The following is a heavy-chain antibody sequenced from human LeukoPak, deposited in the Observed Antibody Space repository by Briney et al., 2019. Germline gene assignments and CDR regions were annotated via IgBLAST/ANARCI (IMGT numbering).Heavy chain of an antibody. D-gene: IGHD1-1*01. Sequence: SQTLSLTCTVSGGSISSGGYYWSWIRQHPGKGLEWIGYIYYSGSTYYNPSLKSRVTISVDTSKNQFSLKLSSVTAADTAVYYCAREGRGTLDYWGQGTLDTVSS. CDR3: AREGRGTLDY. CDR1: GGSISSGGYY. V-gene: IGHV4-31*03. CDR2: IYYSGST. J-gene: IGHJ4*02.